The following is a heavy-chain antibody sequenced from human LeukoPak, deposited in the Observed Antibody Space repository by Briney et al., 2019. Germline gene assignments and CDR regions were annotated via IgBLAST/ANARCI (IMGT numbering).Heavy chain of an antibody. D-gene: IGHD3-10*01. Sequence: GGSLRLSCAASGFTFSSYSMNWVRQAPGKGLEWVSYISSSSSTIYYADSVKGRFTISRDNAKNSLYLQMNSLRAEDTAVYYCARVVVLWFGDRHMDVRGKGTTVTVSS. CDR2: ISSSSSTI. V-gene: IGHV3-48*01. CDR3: ARVVVLWFGDRHMDV. CDR1: GFTFSSYS. J-gene: IGHJ6*03.